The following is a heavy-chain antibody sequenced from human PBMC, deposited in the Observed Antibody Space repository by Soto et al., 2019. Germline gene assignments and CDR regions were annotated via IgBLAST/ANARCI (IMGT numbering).Heavy chain of an antibody. J-gene: IGHJ5*02. CDR2: INAGNGNT. D-gene: IGHD1-20*01. Sequence: GASVKVSCKASGYTFTSYAMHWVRQAPGQRLEWMGWINAGNGNTKYSQKFQGRVTITRDTSASTAYMELSSLRSEDTAVYYCARLRITGTNWFDPWGQGTLVTVSS. CDR3: ARLRITGTNWFDP. CDR1: GYTFTSYA. V-gene: IGHV1-3*01.